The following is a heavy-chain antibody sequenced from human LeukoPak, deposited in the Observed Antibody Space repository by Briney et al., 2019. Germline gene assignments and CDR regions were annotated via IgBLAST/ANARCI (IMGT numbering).Heavy chain of an antibody. CDR1: GGSFSGYY. D-gene: IGHD1-26*01. J-gene: IGHJ4*02. CDR2: INHSGST. V-gene: IGHV4-34*01. CDR3: ARDITGSGSSGYFDY. Sequence: SETLSLTCAVYGGSFSGYYWSWIRQPPGKGLEWIGEINHSGSTNYNPSLKSRVTISVDTSKNQFSLKLSSVTAADTAVYYCARDITGSGSSGYFDYWGQGTLVTVSS.